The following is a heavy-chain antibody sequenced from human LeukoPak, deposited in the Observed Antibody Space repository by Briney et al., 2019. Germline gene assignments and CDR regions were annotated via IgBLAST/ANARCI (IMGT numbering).Heavy chain of an antibody. CDR2: ISAYNGNT. CDR3: AREGSVTLGYYYYYYMDV. D-gene: IGHD4-17*01. J-gene: IGHJ6*03. Sequence: ASVKVSCKASGYTFTSYGISWVRQAPGQGLEWMGWISAYNGNTNYAQKLQGRVTMTTDTSTSTAYMELRSLRSDDTAVYYCAREGSVTLGYYYYYYMDVWGKGTTVTASS. V-gene: IGHV1-18*01. CDR1: GYTFTSYG.